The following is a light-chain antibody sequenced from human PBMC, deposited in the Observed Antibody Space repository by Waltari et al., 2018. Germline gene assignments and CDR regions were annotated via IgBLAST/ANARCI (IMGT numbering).Light chain of an antibody. Sequence: IGFTQAPVPLALAPGERAHLPCRASQGINAYLGWYQQKPGQAPRLLIYDTSNRAAGVSARFSGSGSGTDFTLTISSLEPEDFAVYYCQQCGTWPAWTFGQGTKIEMK. CDR2: DTS. CDR3: QQCGTWPAWT. CDR1: QGINAY. V-gene: IGKV3-11*01. J-gene: IGKJ1*01.